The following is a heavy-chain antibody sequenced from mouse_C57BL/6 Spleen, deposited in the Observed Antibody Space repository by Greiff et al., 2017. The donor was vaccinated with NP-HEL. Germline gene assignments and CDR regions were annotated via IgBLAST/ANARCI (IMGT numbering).Heavy chain of an antibody. CDR3: ARGRACDCNYGGY. CDR2: IYPRSGNT. D-gene: IGHD2-1*01. Sequence: QVQLKQSGAELARPGASVKLSCKASGYTFTSYGISWVKQRTGQGLEWIGEIYPRSGNTNYNEKFKGKATLTADKSSSTAYMKLRSLTSEDSAVYFCARGRACDCNYGGYGGQGTTLTVSS. CDR1: GYTFTSYG. J-gene: IGHJ2*01. V-gene: IGHV1-81*01.